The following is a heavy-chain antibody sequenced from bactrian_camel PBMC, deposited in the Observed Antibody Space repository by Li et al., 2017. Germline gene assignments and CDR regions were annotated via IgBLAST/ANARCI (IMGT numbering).Heavy chain of an antibody. CDR2: IYSDGTYT. V-gene: IGHV3-2*01. Sequence: QLVESGGGLVQPGGSLRLSCSGSGFIFSSAYMSWVRQAPGKGLEWVSSIYSDGTYTYYADSVKGRFTISRDNAKNTVYLQMNSLKSEDTALYNCATGQLVYDYWGQGTQVTVS. CDR3: ATGQLVYDY. CDR1: GFIFSSAY. D-gene: IGHD1*01. J-gene: IGHJ4*01.